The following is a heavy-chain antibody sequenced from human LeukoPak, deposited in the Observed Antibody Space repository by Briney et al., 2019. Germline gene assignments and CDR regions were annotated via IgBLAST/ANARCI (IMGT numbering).Heavy chain of an antibody. CDR1: GFTFSSYS. CDR3: ARAILGITDWYFDL. CDR2: ISSSGSYI. J-gene: IGHJ2*01. V-gene: IGHV3-21*01. D-gene: IGHD1-26*01. Sequence: PGGSLRLSCAVSGFTFSSYSMNWVRQAPGKGLEWVSSISSSGSYIYYADSMKGRFTISRDNANNSLYLQMNSLRAGDTAVYYCARAILGITDWYFDLWGRGTMVTVSS.